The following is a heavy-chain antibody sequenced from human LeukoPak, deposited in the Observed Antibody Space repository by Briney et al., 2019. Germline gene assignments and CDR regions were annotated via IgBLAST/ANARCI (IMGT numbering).Heavy chain of an antibody. CDR2: VHHSWST. CDR3: ARGVMGFSYYYYMDV. V-gene: IGHV4-59*01. J-gene: IGHJ6*03. D-gene: IGHD2-8*01. CDR1: GGSIVRYY. Sequence: SENLSLTCTVAGGSIVRYYWSWLRQPPRKGLDWIGYVHHSWSTNHNPSLATRPTISVDTSKNHFSLRLRSVSAADTAIYYCARGVMGFSYYYYMDVWRKGCTVTV.